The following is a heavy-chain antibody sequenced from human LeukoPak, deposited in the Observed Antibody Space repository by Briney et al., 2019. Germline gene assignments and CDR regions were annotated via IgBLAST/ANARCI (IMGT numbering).Heavy chain of an antibody. CDR1: GFTFSSYA. V-gene: IGHV3-23*01. CDR2: ISGSGGST. Sequence: PGGSLRLSCAVSGFTFSSYAMSWVRQAPGKGLEWVSSISGSGGSTYYADSVKGRFTISRDNSKNTLYLQMNSLRAEDTAVYYCAQRRARAADSDAFDIWGQGTMVTVSS. CDR3: AQRRARAADSDAFDI. J-gene: IGHJ3*02.